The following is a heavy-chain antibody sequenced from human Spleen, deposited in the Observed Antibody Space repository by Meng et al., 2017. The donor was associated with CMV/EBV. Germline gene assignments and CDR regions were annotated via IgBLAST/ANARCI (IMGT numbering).Heavy chain of an antibody. CDR3: ATLSRDYLDY. CDR2: ISYDGSNK. V-gene: IGHV3-30*04. Sequence: LSCAASGFALNRYAMHWVRRGPGKGLEWVAVISYDGSNKYYADSVKGRFTISRDNSKNTLYLQMNSLRAEDTAVYYCATLSRDYLDYWGQGTLVTVSS. J-gene: IGHJ4*02. CDR1: GFALNRYA.